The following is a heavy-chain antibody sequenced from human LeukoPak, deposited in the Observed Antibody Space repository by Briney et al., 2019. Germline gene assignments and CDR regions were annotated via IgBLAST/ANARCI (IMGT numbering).Heavy chain of an antibody. D-gene: IGHD7-27*01. CDR3: VSRAGSPWGPFDD. J-gene: IGHJ4*02. CDR2: ISRGGVIS. V-gene: IGHV3-23*01. CDR1: GFTFSDYA. Sequence: GGSLRLSCAASGFTFSDYAINWVRQAPGKGLEWVSTISRGGVISYYADSVKGRFAISRDNSNNTLYLHMNSLRAEDAAVYYCVSRAGSPWGPFDDWGQGTLVTVSS.